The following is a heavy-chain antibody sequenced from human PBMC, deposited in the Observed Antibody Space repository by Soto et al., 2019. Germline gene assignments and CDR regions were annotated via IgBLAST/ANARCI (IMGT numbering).Heavy chain of an antibody. CDR2: IYHSGST. D-gene: IGHD3-3*01. V-gene: IGHV4-4*02. CDR1: SGSISSSNW. CDR3: ARDQRITIFGVVTHDAFDI. J-gene: IGHJ3*02. Sequence: SETLSLTCAVSSGSISSSNWWSWVRQPPGKGLEWIGEIYHSGSTNYNPSLKSRVTISVDKSKNHFSLKLSFVTVADTAVYYCARDQRITIFGVVTHDAFDIWGQGTMVTVSS.